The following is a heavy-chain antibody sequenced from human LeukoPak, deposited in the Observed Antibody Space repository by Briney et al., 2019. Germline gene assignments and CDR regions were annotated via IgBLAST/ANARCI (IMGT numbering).Heavy chain of an antibody. CDR2: TPYHGVSR. Sequence: PGGSLRLSRAASGFIFGSYGMHWVRQAPGKGLEWVAFTPYHGVSRYYTESVKGRFTISRDNSKSTLYLQMNSLRIEDTAVYYCAKDRHGDYTSDYWGQGTLVIVSS. J-gene: IGHJ4*02. CDR3: AKDRHGDYTSDY. D-gene: IGHD4-17*01. CDR1: GFIFGSYG. V-gene: IGHV3-30*02.